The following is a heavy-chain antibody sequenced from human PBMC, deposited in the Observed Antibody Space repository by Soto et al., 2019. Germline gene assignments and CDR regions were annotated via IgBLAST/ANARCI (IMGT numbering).Heavy chain of an antibody. V-gene: IGHV3-9*01. J-gene: IGHJ5*02. CDR2: ISWNSGSI. Sequence: PGGSLRLSCAASGFTFDDYAMHWVRQAPGKGLEWVSGISWNSGSIGYADSVKGRFTISRDNAKNSLYLQMNSLRAEDTAFYYCEKGVLRGVPLNWFDPWGQGTLVTVSS. D-gene: IGHD3-10*01. CDR3: EKGVLRGVPLNWFDP. CDR1: GFTFDDYA.